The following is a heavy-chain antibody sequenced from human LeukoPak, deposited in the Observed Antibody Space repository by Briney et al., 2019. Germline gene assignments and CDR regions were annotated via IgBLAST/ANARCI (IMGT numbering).Heavy chain of an antibody. CDR2: ISSSSSTI. D-gene: IGHD3-3*01. J-gene: IGHJ4*02. V-gene: IGHV3-48*02. Sequence: GGSLRLSCAASGFTFSSYSMNWVRQAPGKGLEWVSYISSSSSTIYYADSVKGRFTISRDNAKNSLYLQMNSLRDEDTAVYYCASAPLTIFGVVIGGYFDYWAREPWSPSPQ. CDR1: GFTFSSYS. CDR3: ASAPLTIFGVVIGGYFDY.